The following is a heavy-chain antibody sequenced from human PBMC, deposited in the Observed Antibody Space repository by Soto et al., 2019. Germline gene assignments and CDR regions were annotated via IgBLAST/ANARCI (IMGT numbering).Heavy chain of an antibody. V-gene: IGHV2-5*01. CDR2: IYWNDDK. D-gene: IGHD6-6*01. CDR3: AHLPLIGARPLFDY. Sequence: SGPTLVNPTQTLTLTCTFSGFSLSTSGVGVGWIRQPPGKALEWLALIYWNDDKRYSPPLKSRLTITKDTSKNQVVLTMTNMDPVDTATYYCAHLPLIGARPLFDYWGQGTLVTVSS. CDR1: GFSLSTSGVG. J-gene: IGHJ4*02.